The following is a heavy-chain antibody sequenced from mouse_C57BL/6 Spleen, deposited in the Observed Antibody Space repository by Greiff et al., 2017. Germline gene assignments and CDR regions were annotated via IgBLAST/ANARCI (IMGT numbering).Heavy chain of an antibody. CDR2: IRSKSNNYAT. J-gene: IGHJ4*01. V-gene: IGHV10-1*01. CDR3: VRHVMDY. Sequence: VQLKESGGGLVQPKGSLKLSCAASGFSFNTYAMTWVRPAPGKGLEWVARIRSKSNNYATYYADSVKDRFTISRDDSESMLYLQMNNLKTEDTAMYYCVRHVMDYWGQGTSVTVSS. CDR1: GFSFNTYA.